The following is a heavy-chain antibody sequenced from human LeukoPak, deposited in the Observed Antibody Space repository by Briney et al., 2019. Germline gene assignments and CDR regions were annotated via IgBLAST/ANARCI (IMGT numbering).Heavy chain of an antibody. D-gene: IGHD2-15*01. CDR3: ASSYCSGGSCYVSTFDY. V-gene: IGHV3-11*03. Sequence: SGGSLRLSCAASGFTFSDYYMSWIRQAPGKGLEWVSSISGSSYYIYYADSVKGRFTISRDNAKNSLYLQMNSLRAEDTAVYYCASSYCSGGSCYVSTFDYWGQGTLVTVSP. CDR2: ISGSSYYI. CDR1: GFTFSDYY. J-gene: IGHJ4*02.